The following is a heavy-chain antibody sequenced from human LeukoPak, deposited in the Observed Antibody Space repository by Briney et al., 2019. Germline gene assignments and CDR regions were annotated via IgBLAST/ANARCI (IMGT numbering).Heavy chain of an antibody. J-gene: IGHJ4*02. CDR2: TYPGDSDT. CDR1: GYSFTNYW. CDR3: ARQNIGGTSASDY. V-gene: IGHV5-51*01. D-gene: IGHD1-26*01. Sequence: GESLKISCKGSGYSFTNYWIGWVRQMPGKGLEWMGITYPGDSDTRYSPSFQGQVNISAAKSISTAYLQWSSLKASDTAMYYCARQNIGGTSASDYWGQGTLVTVSS.